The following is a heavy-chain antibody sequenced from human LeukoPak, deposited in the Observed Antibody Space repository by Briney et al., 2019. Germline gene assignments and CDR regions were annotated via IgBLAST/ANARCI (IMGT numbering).Heavy chain of an antibody. D-gene: IGHD3-10*01. J-gene: IGHJ4*02. CDR1: GFTFSNYW. Sequence: GGSLRLSCAASGFTFSNYWMNWVRQVPGKGLMWVSRMSGDGSSTNYADSVKGRFTISRDNAKNTLYLQMNSLRVEDTALYYCARSFSNTVRGVGDSWGQGTLVAVSS. CDR3: ARSFSNTVRGVGDS. CDR2: MSGDGSST. V-gene: IGHV3-74*01.